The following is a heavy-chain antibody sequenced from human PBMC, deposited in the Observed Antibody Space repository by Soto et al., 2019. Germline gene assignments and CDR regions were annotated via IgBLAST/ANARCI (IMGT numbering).Heavy chain of an antibody. Sequence: GGFLIPSCSTSGCAFRSYNMISVRQAPGKGLEWVSAISDGGGGTYYADSVKGRFTISRDNSKNTLYLQMNSLRAEDTAVYYCAKDRSSSWLDWGQGALVTVSS. D-gene: IGHD6-13*01. CDR3: AKDRSSSWLD. CDR1: GCAFRSYN. CDR2: ISDGGGGT. V-gene: IGHV3-23*01. J-gene: IGHJ4*02.